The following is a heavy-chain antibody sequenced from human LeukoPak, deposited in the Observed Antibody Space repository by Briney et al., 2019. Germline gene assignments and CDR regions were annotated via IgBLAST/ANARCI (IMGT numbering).Heavy chain of an antibody. CDR3: AGALVPAAIFY. CDR2: IYYSGST. V-gene: IGHV4-31*03. CDR1: GGSISSGGYY. J-gene: IGHJ4*02. D-gene: IGHD2-2*01. Sequence: TLSLTCTVSGGSISSGGYYWSWTRQHPGKGLEWIGYIYYSGSTYYNPSLKSRVTISVDTSKNQFSLKLSSVTAADTAVYYCAGALVPAAIFYWGQGTLVTVSS.